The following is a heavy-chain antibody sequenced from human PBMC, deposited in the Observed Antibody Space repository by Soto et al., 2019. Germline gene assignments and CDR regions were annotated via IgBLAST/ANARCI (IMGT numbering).Heavy chain of an antibody. V-gene: IGHV1-69*13. CDR1: GGTFSSYA. CDR3: ARGRPNSSGPTYYFDY. CDR2: IIPIFGTA. D-gene: IGHD6-25*01. Sequence: SVKVSCKASGGTFSSYAISWVRQAPGQGPEWMGGIIPIFGTANYAQKFQGRVTITADESTSTAYMELSSLRSEDTAVYYCARGRPNSSGPTYYFDYWGQGTLVTVSS. J-gene: IGHJ4*02.